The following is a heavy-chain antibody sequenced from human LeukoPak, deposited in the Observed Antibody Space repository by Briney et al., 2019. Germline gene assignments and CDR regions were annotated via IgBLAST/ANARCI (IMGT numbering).Heavy chain of an antibody. J-gene: IGHJ2*01. CDR1: GGSLSSYH. Sequence: SETLSLTCIVSGGSLSSYHWIWVRQPAGKGLEFIGRIDPSGNADYSPFLKSRVTMSVDTSKNQFSLSLSSVTAADTAVYFCARDPGDYNHDWYFDLWGRGTLVTVSS. CDR2: IDPSGNA. V-gene: IGHV4-4*07. D-gene: IGHD4-17*01. CDR3: ARDPGDYNHDWYFDL.